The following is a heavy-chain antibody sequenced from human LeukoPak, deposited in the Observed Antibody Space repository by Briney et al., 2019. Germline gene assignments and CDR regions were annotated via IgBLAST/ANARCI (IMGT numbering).Heavy chain of an antibody. D-gene: IGHD6-6*01. CDR3: ARDLKGYSSSSGLDY. J-gene: IGHJ4*02. Sequence: GRSLRLSCAASGFTFSSYSMNWVRQAPGKGLEWVSSISSSSSYIYYADSVKGRFTISRDNAKNSLYLQMNSLRAEDTAVYYCARDLKGYSSSSGLDYWGQGTLVTVSS. CDR2: ISSSSSYI. CDR1: GFTFSSYS. V-gene: IGHV3-21*01.